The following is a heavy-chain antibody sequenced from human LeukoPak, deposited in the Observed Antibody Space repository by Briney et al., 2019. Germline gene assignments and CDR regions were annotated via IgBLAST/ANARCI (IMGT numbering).Heavy chain of an antibody. J-gene: IGHJ4*02. CDR1: GGSVSGYY. CDR2: SRNKANTYTT. V-gene: IGHV3-72*01. D-gene: IGHD6-19*01. CDR3: ARVSYHNSGWDY. Sequence: LSLTCAVYGGSVSGYYWSWIRQAPGKGLEWVGRSRNKANTYTTQYAASVKGRFTISRDDSKTSLYLQMNSLKVEDTAVYYCARVSYHNSGWDYWGQGTLVIVSS.